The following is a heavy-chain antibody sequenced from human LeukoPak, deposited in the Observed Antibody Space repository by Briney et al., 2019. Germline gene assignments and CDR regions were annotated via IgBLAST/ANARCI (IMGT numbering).Heavy chain of an antibody. J-gene: IGHJ4*02. CDR1: GIIFSGYA. V-gene: IGHV3-23*01. CDR2: VTGDGDTT. D-gene: IGHD2-2*01. CDR3: VKVFSRSFDY. Sequence: GGSLRLSCAASGIIFSGYAMSWVRQAPGKGLEWVSSVTGDGDTTYYADSVKGRFTISRDNSKNTLSLQMSSLRAEDTALYYCVKVFSRSFDYWGQGAPVTVSS.